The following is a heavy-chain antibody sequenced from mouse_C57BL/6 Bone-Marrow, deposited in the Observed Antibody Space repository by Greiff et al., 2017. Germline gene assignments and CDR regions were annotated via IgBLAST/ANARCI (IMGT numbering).Heavy chain of an antibody. J-gene: IGHJ2*01. Sequence: DVKLQESGGGLVKPGGSLKLSCAASGFTFSDYGMHWVRQAPEKGLEWVAYISSGSSTIYYADTVKGRFTISRDNAKNTLFLQMTSLRSEDTAMYYCATYDFPDYWGQGTTLTVSS. V-gene: IGHV5-17*01. CDR1: GFTFSDYG. CDR2: ISSGSSTI. D-gene: IGHD2-4*01. CDR3: ATYDFPDY.